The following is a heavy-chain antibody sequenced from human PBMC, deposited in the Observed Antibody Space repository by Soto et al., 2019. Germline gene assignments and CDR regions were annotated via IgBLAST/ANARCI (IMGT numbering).Heavy chain of an antibody. CDR2: IKSTPDGGTA. CDR3: TRLAAAGGIDC. J-gene: IGHJ4*02. D-gene: IGHD6-13*01. V-gene: IGHV3-15*07. CDR1: GFNFNDAW. Sequence: GGSLRLSCAASGFNFNDAWMNWVRQAPGKGPEWVGRIKSTPDGGTADYAAPVKGRFTISRDDSKNTVYLQMNSLTTEDTAVYYCTRLAAAGGIDCWGQGTLVTVSS.